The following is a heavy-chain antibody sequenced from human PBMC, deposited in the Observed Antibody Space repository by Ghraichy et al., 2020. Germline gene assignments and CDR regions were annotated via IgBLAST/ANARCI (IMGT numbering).Heavy chain of an antibody. V-gene: IGHV4-34*01. J-gene: IGHJ4*02. CDR1: GGSFSGYY. CDR2: INHSGST. Sequence: SETLSLTCAVYGGSFSGYYWSWIRQPPGKGLEWIGEINHSGSTNYNPSLKSRVTISVDTSKNQFSLKLSSVTAADTAVYYCARCRRWHASDYWGQGTLVTVSS. CDR3: ARCRRWHASDY. D-gene: IGHD5-24*01.